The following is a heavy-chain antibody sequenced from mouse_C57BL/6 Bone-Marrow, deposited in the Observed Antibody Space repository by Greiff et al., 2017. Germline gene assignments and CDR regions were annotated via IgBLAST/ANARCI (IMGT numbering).Heavy chain of an antibody. CDR1: GYTFTGYW. D-gene: IGHD3-2*02. J-gene: IGHJ3*01. CDR2: ILPGSGST. V-gene: IGHV1-9*01. Sequence: VQLQESGAELLKPGASVKISCKATGYTFTGYWIEWVKQRPGHGLEWIGEILPGSGSTNYNEKFKRKATFTADTSSITAYMQLSSLTTEDSAVYYCATLLRLRGFAYWGQGALVSVSA. CDR3: ATLLRLRGFAY.